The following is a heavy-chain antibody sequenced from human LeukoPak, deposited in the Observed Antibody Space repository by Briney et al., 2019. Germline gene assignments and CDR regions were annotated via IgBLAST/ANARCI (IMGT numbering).Heavy chain of an antibody. CDR2: ISYSGSS. J-gene: IGHJ4*02. Sequence: SETLSLTCTVSGGSIISTIYYWGWIRQSPGKGLDWIGSISYSGSSFCKPSLKSRVTIAVDTSKNQFSLKLSSVTAADTAVYYCAGGSGGSENYWGQGTLVTVTS. CDR3: AGGSGGSENY. D-gene: IGHD3-10*01. CDR1: GGSIISTIYY. V-gene: IGHV4-39*01.